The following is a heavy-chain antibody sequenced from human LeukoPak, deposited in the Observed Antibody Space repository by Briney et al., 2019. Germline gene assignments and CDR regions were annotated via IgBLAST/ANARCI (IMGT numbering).Heavy chain of an antibody. CDR1: GFTFSSYS. CDR2: ISSSSSYI. V-gene: IGHV3-21*01. J-gene: IGHJ4*02. CDR3: ARDRGSVLRFLEWLFGPDY. D-gene: IGHD3-3*01. Sequence: GGSLRLSCAASGFTFSSYSMNWVRQAPGKGLEWVSSISSSSSYIYYADSVKGRFTISRDNAKNSLYLQMNSLRAEDTAVYYCARDRGSVLRFLEWLFGPDYWGQGTLVTVSS.